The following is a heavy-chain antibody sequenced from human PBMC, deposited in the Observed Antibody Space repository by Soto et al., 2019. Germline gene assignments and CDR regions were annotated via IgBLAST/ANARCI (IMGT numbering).Heavy chain of an antibody. CDR2: IYYSGST. Sequence: SETLSLTCTVSGGSISSSSYYWGWIRQPPGKGLEWIGSIYYSGSTYYNPSLKSRVTISVDTSKNQFSLKLSSVTAADTAVYYCARRGGYRYGPPSDYFDYWGQGTLVTVSS. V-gene: IGHV4-39*01. CDR1: GGSISSSSYY. CDR3: ARRGGYRYGPPSDYFDY. D-gene: IGHD5-18*01. J-gene: IGHJ4*02.